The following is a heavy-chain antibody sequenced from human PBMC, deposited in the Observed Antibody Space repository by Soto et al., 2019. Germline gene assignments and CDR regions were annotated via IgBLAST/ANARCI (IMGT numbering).Heavy chain of an antibody. CDR3: VRDGPHITIYGYGDY. CDR2: IYYSGST. J-gene: IGHJ4*02. Sequence: SETLSLTCTVSGGSISSYYWSWIRQPPGKGLEWIGYIYYSGSTNYNPSLKSRVTISVDTSKNQFSLTIEDTAVYYCVRDGPHITIYGYGDYWGQGTLVTVSS. CDR1: GGSISSYY. D-gene: IGHD3-3*01. V-gene: IGHV4-59*01.